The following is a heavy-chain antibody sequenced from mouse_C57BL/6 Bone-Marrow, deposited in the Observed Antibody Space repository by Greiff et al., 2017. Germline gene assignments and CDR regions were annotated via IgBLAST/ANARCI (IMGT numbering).Heavy chain of an antibody. CDR3: ARWGYPYYYAMDY. V-gene: IGHV1-9*01. CDR2: ILPGSGST. Sequence: QVQLQQPGAELVTPGASVKLSCKASGYTFTNYWMHWVKQRPGHGLEWLGEILPGSGSTTYNEKFKGKATFTADTSSNTAYMQLSSLTTEDSAIYYCARWGYPYYYAMDYWGQGTSVTVSS. J-gene: IGHJ4*01. D-gene: IGHD2-2*01. CDR1: GYTFTNYW.